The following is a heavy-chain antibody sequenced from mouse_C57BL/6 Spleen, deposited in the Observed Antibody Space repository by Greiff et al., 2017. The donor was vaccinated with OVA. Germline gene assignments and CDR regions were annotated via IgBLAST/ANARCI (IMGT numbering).Heavy chain of an antibody. CDR1: GYPFTSYW. CDR2: IYPSDSET. CDR3: ARMKYGSRYRYFDV. Sequence: QVQLQQPGAELVRPGSPVKLSCKAPGYPFTSYWLDWVKQRPGQGIEWIGNIYPSDSETHYNQKFKDKATLIVDKSSSTAYMQLSSLTSEDSAVFYCARMKYGSRYRYFDVWGKGTTVTVSS. J-gene: IGHJ1*03. V-gene: IGHV1-61*01. D-gene: IGHD1-1*01.